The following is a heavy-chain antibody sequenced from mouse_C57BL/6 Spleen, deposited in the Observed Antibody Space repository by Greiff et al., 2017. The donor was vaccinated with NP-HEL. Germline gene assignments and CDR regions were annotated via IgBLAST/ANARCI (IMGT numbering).Heavy chain of an antibody. D-gene: IGHD2-4*01. J-gene: IGHJ2*01. CDR1: GYTFTDYY. V-gene: IGHV1-26*01. CDR2: INTNNGGT. CDR3: ARSRKNYYDYGYFDY. Sequence: EVQLQQSGPELVKPGASVKISCKASGYTFTDYYMNWVKQSHGKSLEWIGDINTNNGGTSYNQKFKGKATLTVDKSSSTAYMELRSLTSEDSAVYYCARSRKNYYDYGYFDYWGQGTTLTVSS.